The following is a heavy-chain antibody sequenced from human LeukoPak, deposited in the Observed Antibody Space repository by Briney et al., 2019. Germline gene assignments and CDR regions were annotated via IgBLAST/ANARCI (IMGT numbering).Heavy chain of an antibody. J-gene: IGHJ6*04. Sequence: RGCLRLSCAASGFTFNNYAMSWVRPAPGKGLEWVSAISGGSTYYADSVKGRFTISSDNYKNTMHLQMNSLRAEHTALYYCAKVASVTTLGYYYGMDVGGEGTTVTVPS. CDR3: AKVASVTTLGYYYGMDV. CDR2: ISGGST. D-gene: IGHD4-17*01. CDR1: GFTFNNYA. V-gene: IGHV3-23*01.